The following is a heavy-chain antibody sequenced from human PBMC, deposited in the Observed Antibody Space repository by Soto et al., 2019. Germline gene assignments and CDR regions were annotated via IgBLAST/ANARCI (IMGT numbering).Heavy chain of an antibody. CDR2: ISYDGSNK. V-gene: IGHV3-30*03. CDR3: ARDGYCSSTSCYLNYYYYMDV. J-gene: IGHJ6*03. D-gene: IGHD2-2*03. Sequence: PGGSLRLSCAASGFTFSSYGMHWVRQAPGKGLEWVAVISYDGSNKYYADSVKGRFTISRDNSKNTLYLQMNSLRAEDTAVYYCARDGYCSSTSCYLNYYYYMDVWGKGTTVTVSS. CDR1: GFTFSSYG.